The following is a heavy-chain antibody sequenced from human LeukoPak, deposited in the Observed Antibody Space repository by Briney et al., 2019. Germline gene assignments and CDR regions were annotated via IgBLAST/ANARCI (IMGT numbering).Heavy chain of an antibody. Sequence: QSGGSLRLSCAASGFTFSSYAMHWVRQAPGKGLEWVAVISYDGSNKYYADSVKGRFTISRDNSKNTLYLQMNSLRAEDTAVYYCARDPVLDYWGQGTLVTVSS. CDR1: GFTFSSYA. J-gene: IGHJ4*02. V-gene: IGHV3-30-3*01. CDR2: ISYDGSNK. CDR3: ARDPVLDY.